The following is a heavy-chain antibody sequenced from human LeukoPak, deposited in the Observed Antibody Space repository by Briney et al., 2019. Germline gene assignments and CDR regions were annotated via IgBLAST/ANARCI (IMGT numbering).Heavy chain of an antibody. J-gene: IGHJ4*02. V-gene: IGHV3-13*01. CDR3: ARSLRYYYDSSGYYYYFDY. D-gene: IGHD3-22*01. CDR2: IGTAGDT. CDR1: GFTFNSYD. Sequence: GGSLRLSCAASGFTFNSYDMHWVRQATGKGLEWVSAIGTAGDTYYPGSVKGRFTISRENAKNSLYLQTNSLRAGDTAVYYCARSLRYYYDSSGYYYYFDYWGQGTLVTVSS.